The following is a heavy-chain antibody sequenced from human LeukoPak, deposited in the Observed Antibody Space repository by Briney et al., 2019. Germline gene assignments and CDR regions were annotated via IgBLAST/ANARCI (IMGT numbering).Heavy chain of an antibody. CDR2: INPSGGST. CDR3: ARDNGVRYFDWLPGGFDY. Sequence: ASVKVSCTASGYTFTSYYMHWVRQAPGQGLEWMGIINPSGGSTSYAQKFQGRVTMTRDMSTSTVYMELSSLRSEDTAVYYCARDNGVRYFDWLPGGFDYWGQGTLVTVSS. V-gene: IGHV1-46*01. D-gene: IGHD3-9*01. J-gene: IGHJ4*02. CDR1: GYTFTSYY.